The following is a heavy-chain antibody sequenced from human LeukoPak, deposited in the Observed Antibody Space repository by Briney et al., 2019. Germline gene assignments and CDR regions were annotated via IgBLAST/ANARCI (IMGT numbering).Heavy chain of an antibody. CDR2: IFYSGST. Sequence: SETLSLTCTVSGGSIRSFYWSWIRQPPGKGLEWIGYIFYSGSTNYNPSLKSRVTISVDTSKNQFSLKLTSVAAADTAVYYCARSTSSYWFDPWGQGTLVTVSS. D-gene: IGHD6-6*01. V-gene: IGHV4-59*08. J-gene: IGHJ5*02. CDR1: GGSIRSFY. CDR3: ARSTSSYWFDP.